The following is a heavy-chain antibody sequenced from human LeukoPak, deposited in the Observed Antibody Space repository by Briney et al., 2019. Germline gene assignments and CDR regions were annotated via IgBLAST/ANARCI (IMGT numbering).Heavy chain of an antibody. CDR3: ARGSGYEGYYFDY. V-gene: IGHV4-31*03. J-gene: IGHJ4*02. CDR1: GGSISSGGYY. D-gene: IGHD5-12*01. CDR2: IYYSGST. Sequence: SETLSLTCTVSGGSISSGGYYWSWIRQHPGKGLEWIGYIYYSGSTYYNPSLKSRVTISVDTSKNQFSLKLSSVTAADTAVYYCARGSGYEGYYFDYWGQGTLVTVSS.